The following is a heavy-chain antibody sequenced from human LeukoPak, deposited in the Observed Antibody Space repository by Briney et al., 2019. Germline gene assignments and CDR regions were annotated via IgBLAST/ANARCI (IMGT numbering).Heavy chain of an antibody. CDR2: IFYSGRN. CDR3: ARGDTYYYYMDV. J-gene: IGHJ6*03. CDR1: GDSLRDYY. V-gene: IGHV4-59*01. Sequence: SETLSLTCIVSGDSLRDYYWTWIRQPPGKGLEWIGYIFYSGRNNYNPSLKSRVTISLDTSKNQFSLKLRSVTAADTAVYYCARGDTYYYYMDVWGKGTTVTVSS.